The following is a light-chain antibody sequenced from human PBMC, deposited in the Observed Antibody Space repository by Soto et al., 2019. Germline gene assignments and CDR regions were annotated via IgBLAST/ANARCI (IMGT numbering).Light chain of an antibody. CDR1: SSNIGAGYD. CDR3: QSYDSSLSGSE. CDR2: GNS. J-gene: IGLJ2*01. Sequence: QSVLTQPPSVSGAPGQRVTISCTGSSSNIGAGYDVHWYQHLPGTAPKVLIYGNSNRPSGVPDRFSGSKSGTSASLAITGLQAEDEAEYYCQSYDSSLSGSEFGGGTKLTVL. V-gene: IGLV1-40*01.